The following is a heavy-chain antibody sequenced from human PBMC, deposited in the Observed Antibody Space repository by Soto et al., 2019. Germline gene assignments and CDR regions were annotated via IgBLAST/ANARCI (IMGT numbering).Heavy chain of an antibody. J-gene: IGHJ4*02. D-gene: IGHD1-26*01. CDR1: GGTFSSYA. CDR2: IIPIFGTA. Sequence: ASVKVSCKASGGTFSSYAISWVRQAPGQGLEWMGGIIPIFGTANYAQKFQGRVTITADESTSTAYMELSSLRSEDTAVYYCASGSGIVGATQGFDYWGQGTLVTVSS. CDR3: ASGSGIVGATQGFDY. V-gene: IGHV1-69*13.